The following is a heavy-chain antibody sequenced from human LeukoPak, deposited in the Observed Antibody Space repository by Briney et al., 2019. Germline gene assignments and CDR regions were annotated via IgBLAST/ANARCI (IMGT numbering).Heavy chain of an antibody. CDR2: INSDGSSI. J-gene: IGHJ3*02. CDR1: GFSFSSHL. Sequence: GGSLRLSCAAAGFSFSSHLMHWVRQAPGKGLVWVSRINSDGSSISYADSVKGRFTISRDNAKNTLYLQMNSLRAEDTAVYYCVSSEWYAAFDIWGQGTIVTVSS. V-gene: IGHV3-74*01. D-gene: IGHD6-19*01. CDR3: VSSEWYAAFDI.